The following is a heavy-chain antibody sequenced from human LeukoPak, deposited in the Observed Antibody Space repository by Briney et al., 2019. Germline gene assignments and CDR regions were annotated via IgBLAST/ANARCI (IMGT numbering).Heavy chain of an antibody. CDR1: GGSFSGYY. J-gene: IGHJ4*02. V-gene: IGHV4-34*01. Sequence: SETLYHTCAVYGGSFSGYYWSWIRQPPGKGLEWIGEINHSGSTNYNPSLKSRVTISVDTSKNQFSLKLSSVTAADTAVYYCAGLYSSRWWFLVYWGQGTLVTVSS. CDR3: AGLYSSRWWFLVY. CDR2: INHSGST. D-gene: IGHD6-13*01.